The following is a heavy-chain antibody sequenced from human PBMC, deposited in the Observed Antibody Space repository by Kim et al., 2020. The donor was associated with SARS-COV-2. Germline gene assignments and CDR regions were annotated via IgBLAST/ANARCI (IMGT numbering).Heavy chain of an antibody. Sequence: GGSLRLSCAASGFTFSNAWMSWVRQAPGKGLEWVGRIKSKTDGGTTDYAAPVKGRFTISRDDSKNTLYLQMNSLKTEDTAVYYCTTDVGSVYYDILTGYYQLDYWGQGTLVTVSS. J-gene: IGHJ4*02. CDR1: GFTFSNAW. CDR3: TTDVGSVYYDILTGYYQLDY. D-gene: IGHD3-9*01. V-gene: IGHV3-15*01. CDR2: IKSKTDGGTT.